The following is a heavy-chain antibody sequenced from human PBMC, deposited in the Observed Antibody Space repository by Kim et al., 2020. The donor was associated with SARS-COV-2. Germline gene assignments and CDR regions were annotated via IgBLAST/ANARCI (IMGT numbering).Heavy chain of an antibody. CDR2: FDPEDGET. V-gene: IGHV1-24*01. J-gene: IGHJ3*02. Sequence: ASVKDSCKVSGYTLTELSMHWVRQAPGKGLEWMGGFDPEDGETIYAQKFQGRVTMTEDTSTDTAYMELSSLRSEDTAVYYCATVGAGIVVVNRLDAFDIWGQGTMVTVSS. CDR1: GYTLTELS. D-gene: IGHD3-22*01. CDR3: ATVGAGIVVVNRLDAFDI.